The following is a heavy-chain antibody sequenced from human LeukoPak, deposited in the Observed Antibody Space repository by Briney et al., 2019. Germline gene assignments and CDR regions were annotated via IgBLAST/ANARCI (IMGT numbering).Heavy chain of an antibody. V-gene: IGHV3-30-3*01. CDR1: GFPFVSYA. Sequence: PGRPRGLSGAASGFPFVSYAMHGARQVPGKGLDWVAVISYDGSNKYYADSVKGRFTISRDNSKNTLYLQMNSLRAEDTAVYYCARDVDIVATITLDYWGQGTLVSVSS. J-gene: IGHJ4*02. CDR2: ISYDGSNK. D-gene: IGHD5-12*01. CDR3: ARDVDIVATITLDY.